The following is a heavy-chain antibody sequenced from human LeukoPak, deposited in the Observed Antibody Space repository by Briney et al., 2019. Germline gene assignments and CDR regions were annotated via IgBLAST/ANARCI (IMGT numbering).Heavy chain of an antibody. CDR2: FDPEDGET. V-gene: IGHV1-24*01. Sequence: ASVKVSCKVSGYTLTELSMHWVRQAPGKGLEWMGGFDPEDGETIYAQKFQGRVTMTEDTSTDTAYMELSSLRSEDTAVYYCATDPSLPPRFDYWGQGTLVTVSS. CDR1: GYTLTELS. D-gene: IGHD2-2*01. J-gene: IGHJ4*02. CDR3: ATDPSLPPRFDY.